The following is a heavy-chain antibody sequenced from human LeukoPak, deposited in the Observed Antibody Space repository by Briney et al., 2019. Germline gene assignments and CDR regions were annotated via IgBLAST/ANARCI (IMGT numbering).Heavy chain of an antibody. D-gene: IGHD1-26*01. CDR2: ISAYNGNT. J-gene: IGHJ3*02. CDR3: ARDPRIVGATTRRDAFDI. Sequence: VASVKVSCKASGYTFTSYGISWVRQAPGQGLEWMGWISAYNGNTNYAQKLQGRVTMTTDTSTSTAYMELRSLRSDDTAVYYCARDPRIVGATTRRDAFDIWGQGTMVTVSS. V-gene: IGHV1-18*01. CDR1: GYTFTSYG.